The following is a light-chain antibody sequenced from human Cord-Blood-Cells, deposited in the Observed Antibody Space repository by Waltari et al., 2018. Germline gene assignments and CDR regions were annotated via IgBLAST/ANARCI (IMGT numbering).Light chain of an antibody. CDR1: SRDVGGHNS. CDR3: SSYTSSSTVV. Sequence: QSALTQPASVYGSPGQSLTISCTGTSRDVGGHNSGSWYQQHPGKAPKLMIYDVSNRPSGVSNRFSGSKSGNSASLTISGLQAEDEADYYCSSYTSSSTVVFGGGTKLTVL. V-gene: IGLV2-14*01. CDR2: DVS. J-gene: IGLJ2*01.